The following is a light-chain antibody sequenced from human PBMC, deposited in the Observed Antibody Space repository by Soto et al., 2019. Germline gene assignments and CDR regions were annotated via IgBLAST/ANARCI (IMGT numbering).Light chain of an antibody. CDR1: QTVSSN. CDR2: GAS. V-gene: IGKV3-20*01. J-gene: IGKJ1*01. Sequence: TQSPATLSLSPGERATLSRRASQTVSSNLAWYQQKPGQAPRLLIYGASTRATGIPDRFSGSGSGTDFTLTISRLEPEDFAVFYCQQYGNSPWTFGQGTKVDIK. CDR3: QQYGNSPWT.